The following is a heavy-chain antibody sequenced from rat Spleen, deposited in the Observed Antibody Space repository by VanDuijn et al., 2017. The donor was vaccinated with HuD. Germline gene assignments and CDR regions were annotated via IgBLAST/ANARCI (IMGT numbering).Heavy chain of an antibody. CDR3: TTTWNFDY. V-gene: IGHV5-27*01. Sequence: EVQLVESDGGLVQPGRSLKLSCAASGFTFSDYNMAWVRQAPKKGLEWVASISTSGGSTYYRDSVKGRFTISRDNPKSTLSLQMDSLRSEDTATYYCTTTWNFDYWGQGVMVTVSS. CDR2: ISTSGGST. CDR1: GFTFSDYN. J-gene: IGHJ2*01.